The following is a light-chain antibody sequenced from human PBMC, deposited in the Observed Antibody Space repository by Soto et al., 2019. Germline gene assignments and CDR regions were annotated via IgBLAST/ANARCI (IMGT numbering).Light chain of an antibody. J-gene: IGKJ3*01. CDR1: QNIGSL. Sequence: DIQMTQSPSALSASVGDRVTITCRASQNIGSLLAWYQQKPGKAPNLLIYDASSLQSGVPSRFSGSGSGTEFTLTISSLQPDDFAIYYCQQYNSYPRITFGPGTKVDIK. CDR3: QQYNSYPRIT. V-gene: IGKV1-5*01. CDR2: DAS.